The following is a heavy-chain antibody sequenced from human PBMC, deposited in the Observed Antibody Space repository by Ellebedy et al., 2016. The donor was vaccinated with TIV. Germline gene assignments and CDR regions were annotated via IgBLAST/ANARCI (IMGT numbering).Heavy chain of an antibody. CDR2: ISGSGGST. CDR3: ARDSSDVTY. CDR1: GFTFSSYA. V-gene: IGHV3-23*01. Sequence: GGSLRLXXAASGFTFSSYAMSWVRQAPGKGLEWVSAISGSGGSTYYADSVKGRFTISRDNAKNTLYLQMNSLRAEDTAVYYCARDSSDVTYWGQGTLVTVSS. J-gene: IGHJ4*02. D-gene: IGHD6-19*01.